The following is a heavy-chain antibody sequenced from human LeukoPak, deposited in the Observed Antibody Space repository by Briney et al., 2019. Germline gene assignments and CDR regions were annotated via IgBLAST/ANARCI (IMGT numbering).Heavy chain of an antibody. V-gene: IGHV3-48*04. D-gene: IGHD3-10*01. CDR2: ISSSSSTI. Sequence: GGSLRLSCAASGFTFSSYSMNWVRQAPGKGLEWVSYISSSSSTIYYADSVKGRFTISRDNAKNSLYLQMNSLRAEDTAVYYCARDRGGLDYWGQGTLVTVSS. CDR1: GFTFSSYS. CDR3: ARDRGGLDY. J-gene: IGHJ4*02.